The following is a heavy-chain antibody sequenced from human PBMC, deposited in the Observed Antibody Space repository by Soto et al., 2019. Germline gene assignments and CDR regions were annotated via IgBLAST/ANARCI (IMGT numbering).Heavy chain of an antibody. CDR1: GFTFSSYS. Sequence: EGSLRLSCAASGFTFSSYSMNWVRQAPGKGLEWVSSISSSSSYIYYADSVKGRFTISRDNAKNSLYLQMNSLRAEDTAVYYCARAMVRGVIDLFAFDIWGQGTMVTVSS. V-gene: IGHV3-21*01. CDR2: ISSSSSYI. J-gene: IGHJ3*02. CDR3: ARAMVRGVIDLFAFDI. D-gene: IGHD3-10*01.